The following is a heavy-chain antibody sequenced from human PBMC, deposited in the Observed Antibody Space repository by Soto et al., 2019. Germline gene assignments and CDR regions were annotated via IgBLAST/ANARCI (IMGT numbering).Heavy chain of an antibody. CDR3: ARVPYCSSTSCYRYFDS. Sequence: EVQLVESGGGLVQPGGSLRLSCAASGFTLSNYWMHWARQAPGKGLVWVSRISSDGSSTNYADSVKGRLTISRDNAKNTLHLQMNSLRAHDTPVYYCARVPYCSSTSCYRYFDSWGQGTLVTVSS. J-gene: IGHJ4*02. CDR2: ISSDGSST. CDR1: GFTLSNYW. V-gene: IGHV3-74*01. D-gene: IGHD2-2*01.